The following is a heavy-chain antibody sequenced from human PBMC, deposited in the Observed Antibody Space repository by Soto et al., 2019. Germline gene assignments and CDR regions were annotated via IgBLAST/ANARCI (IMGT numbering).Heavy chain of an antibody. Sequence: QVQLQQWGAGLLKPSETLSLTCAVYGGFVSSGSYYWSWIRQPPGKGLEWIGEMSHSGGTHFNPSLKSRVTISVDTSKNQFSLKMSSVTAADTALYYRARVERGTATTVVDAFDIWGPGTRVTVSS. J-gene: IGHJ3*02. CDR2: MSHSGGT. V-gene: IGHV4-34*01. CDR3: ARVERGTATTVVDAFDI. CDR1: GGFVSSGSYY. D-gene: IGHD1-1*01.